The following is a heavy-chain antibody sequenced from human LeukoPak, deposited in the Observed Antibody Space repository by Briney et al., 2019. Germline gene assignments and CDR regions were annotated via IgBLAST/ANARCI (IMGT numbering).Heavy chain of an antibody. CDR1: GFTFSSYW. CDR2: INWNGGST. J-gene: IGHJ3*02. CDR3: ARGGYYDSSDI. V-gene: IGHV3-20*04. Sequence: PGGSLRLSCAASGFTFSSYWMHWVRQAPGKGLEWVSGINWNGGSTGYADSVKGRFTISRDNAKNSLYLQMNSLRAEDTALYYCARGGYYDSSDIWGQGTMVTVSS. D-gene: IGHD3-22*01.